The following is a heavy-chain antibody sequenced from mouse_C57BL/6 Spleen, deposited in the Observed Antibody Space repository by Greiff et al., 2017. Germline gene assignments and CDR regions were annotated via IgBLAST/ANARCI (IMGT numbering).Heavy chain of an antibody. J-gene: IGHJ4*01. CDR1: GYTFTSYW. D-gene: IGHD4-1*01. V-gene: IGHV1-52*01. CDR2: IDPSDSET. CDR3: ASLGYYAMDY. Sequence: QVQLQQPGAELVRPGSSVKLSCKASGYTFTSYWMHWVKQSPIQGLEWIGNIDPSDSETHYNQKFKDKAKLTVDKSSSTAYMQLSSLTSEDSAVYYCASLGYYAMDYWGQGTSVTVSS.